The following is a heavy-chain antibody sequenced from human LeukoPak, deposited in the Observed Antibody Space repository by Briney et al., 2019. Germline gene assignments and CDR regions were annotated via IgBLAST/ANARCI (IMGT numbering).Heavy chain of an antibody. J-gene: IGHJ4*02. D-gene: IGHD2-2*01. Sequence: PGGSLRLSCAASGFTFSSYGMHWVRQAPGKGLEWVAVIWYDGSNKYYADSVKGRFTISRDNAKNTLYLQMNSLRAEDTAVYYCARVFRYARGFPFDYWGQGTLVTVSS. CDR1: GFTFSSYG. V-gene: IGHV3-33*01. CDR3: ARVFRYARGFPFDY. CDR2: IWYDGSNK.